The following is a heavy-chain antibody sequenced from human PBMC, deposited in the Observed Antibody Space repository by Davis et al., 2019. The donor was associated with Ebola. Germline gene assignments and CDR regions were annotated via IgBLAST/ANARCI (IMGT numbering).Heavy chain of an antibody. CDR1: GGSISSSNW. J-gene: IGHJ6*02. D-gene: IGHD3-22*01. CDR3: ARHAVITRYYYYGMDV. Sequence: MPSETLSLTCAVSGGSISSSNWWSWVRQPPGKGLEWIGEIYHSGSTNYNPSLKSRVTISVDTSKNQFSLKLSSVTAADTAVYYCARHAVITRYYYYGMDVWGQGTTVTVSS. V-gene: IGHV4-4*02. CDR2: IYHSGST.